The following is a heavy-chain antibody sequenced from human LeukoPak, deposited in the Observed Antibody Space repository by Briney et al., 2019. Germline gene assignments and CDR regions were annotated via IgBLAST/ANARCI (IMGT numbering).Heavy chain of an antibody. D-gene: IGHD1-7*01. CDR3: ATLSLNWNYNHYFDF. V-gene: IGHV3-30*02. CDR2: IRSDGSNK. Sequence: PGGSLRLFCTASAFTFSSYAMSWIRQAPGRGLEWVAFIRSDGSNKDYADSVKGRFTISRDNSKNTLYLQMNSLRVEDTGVYYCATLSLNWNYNHYFDFWGQGTLVTISS. J-gene: IGHJ4*02. CDR1: AFTFSSYA.